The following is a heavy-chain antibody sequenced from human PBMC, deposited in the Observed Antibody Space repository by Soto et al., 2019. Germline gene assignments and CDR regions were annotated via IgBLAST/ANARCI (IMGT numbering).Heavy chain of an antibody. CDR3: AKSPLGYCSGGSCYPPHYFDY. V-gene: IGHV3-23*01. J-gene: IGHJ4*02. CDR1: GFTFSNYA. Sequence: GSLRLSCAGSGFTFSNYAMSWVRQAPGKGLEWVSGVGGSGDSTYYADSVKGRFTISRDNSKDTLYLQMNSLRAEDTAVYYCAKSPLGYCSGGSCYPPHYFDYWGQGTLVTVSS. CDR2: VGGSGDST. D-gene: IGHD2-15*01.